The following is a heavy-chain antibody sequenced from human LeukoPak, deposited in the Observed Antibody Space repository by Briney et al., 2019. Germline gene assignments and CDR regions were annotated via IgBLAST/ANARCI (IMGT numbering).Heavy chain of an antibody. V-gene: IGHV3-21*01. Sequence: PGGSLRLSCAASRFTFSSYSMNWVRQAPGKELEWVSSISSRSSYTYYADSVKGRFTISRDNAKNSLYLQMNSLRAEDTAVYYCARDDENDAFDIWGQGTMVTVSS. CDR1: RFTFSSYS. CDR3: ARDDENDAFDI. CDR2: ISSRSSYT. J-gene: IGHJ3*02.